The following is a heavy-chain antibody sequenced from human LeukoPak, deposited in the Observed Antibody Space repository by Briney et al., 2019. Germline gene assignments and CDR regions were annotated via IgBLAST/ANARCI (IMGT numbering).Heavy chain of an antibody. D-gene: IGHD6-19*01. J-gene: IGHJ4*02. CDR3: ARDPLGSGWYWVDY. Sequence: GGSLRLSCAASGFTFSSYGMHWVRQAPGKGLEWVTFIRFDGSYEDYADSVKGRFTISRDNSKNTLYLQMNSLRAEDTAVYYCARDPLGSGWYWVDYWGQGTLVTVSS. CDR1: GFTFSSYG. V-gene: IGHV3-30*02. CDR2: IRFDGSYE.